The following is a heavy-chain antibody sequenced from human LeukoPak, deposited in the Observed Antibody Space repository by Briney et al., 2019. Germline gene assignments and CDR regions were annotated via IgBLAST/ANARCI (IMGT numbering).Heavy chain of an antibody. CDR3: ARDRAYGDYLDY. J-gene: IGHJ4*02. CDR2: INSDGSST. D-gene: IGHD4-17*01. V-gene: IGHV3-74*01. CDR1: GFTFSSYW. Sequence: GGSLRLSCAASGFTFSSYWMDWVRQAPGKGLVWVSRINSDGSSTSYADSVKGRFTISRDNAKNTLYLQMNSLRAEDTAVYYCARDRAYGDYLDYWGQGTLVTVSS.